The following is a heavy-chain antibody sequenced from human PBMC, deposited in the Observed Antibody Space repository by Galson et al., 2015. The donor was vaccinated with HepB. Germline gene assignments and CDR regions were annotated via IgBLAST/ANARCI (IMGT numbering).Heavy chain of an antibody. CDR1: GYTFTSYA. D-gene: IGHD3-16*01. J-gene: IGHJ4*02. Sequence: QSGAEVKKPGASVKVSCKASGYTFTSYAMHWVRQAPGQRLEWMGWINAGNGNTKYSQKFQGRVTMTTDTSTSTAYMELRSLRSDDTAVYYCARDWGYDYVWGSYSAFDYWGQGTLVTVSS. V-gene: IGHV1-3*01. CDR2: INAGNGNT. CDR3: ARDWGYDYVWGSYSAFDY.